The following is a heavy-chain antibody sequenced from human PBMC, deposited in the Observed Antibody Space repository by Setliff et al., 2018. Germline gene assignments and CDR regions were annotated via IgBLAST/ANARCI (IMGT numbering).Heavy chain of an antibody. J-gene: IGHJ5*01. Sequence: GGSLRLSCATSGFTFSSYAMAWVRQAPGKGLVWVSRIGDGGGGTTYADSVKGRFTISRDNAKNALYLQMDSLRVEDTAVYYCVGDYQLLSWGHGTLVTVSS. CDR1: GFTFSSYA. D-gene: IGHD2-2*01. V-gene: IGHV3-74*01. CDR3: VGDYQLLS. CDR2: IGDGGGGT.